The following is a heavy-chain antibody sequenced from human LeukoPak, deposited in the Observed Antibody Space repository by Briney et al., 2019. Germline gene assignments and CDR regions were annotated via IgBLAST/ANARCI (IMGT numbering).Heavy chain of an antibody. Sequence: GSSVKVSCKASGGTFSSYAISWVRRAPGQGLEWMGGIIPIFGTANYAQKFQGRVTITADESTSTAYMELSSLRSEDTAVYYCANPGIAAAGRAFDIWGQGTMVTVSS. CDR1: GGTFSSYA. V-gene: IGHV1-69*01. CDR3: ANPGIAAAGRAFDI. D-gene: IGHD6-13*01. CDR2: IIPIFGTA. J-gene: IGHJ3*02.